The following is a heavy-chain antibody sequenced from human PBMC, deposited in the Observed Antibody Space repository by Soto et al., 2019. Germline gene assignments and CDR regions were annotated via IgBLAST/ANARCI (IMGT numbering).Heavy chain of an antibody. V-gene: IGHV1-69*01. J-gene: IGHJ6*02. CDR3: ATSVGIAPTGEDGMDV. CDR1: GGTFSIYG. D-gene: IGHD2-8*02. Sequence: QVQLVQSGAEVKKTGSSVKVCCKASGGTFSIYGFSWVRQAPGQGTEWIGGLIPILTTPNYAQKFQVRVTIVADESTTTVYMELSSLKFEYTAVYYCATSVGIAPTGEDGMDVWGQGTSVTVSS. CDR2: LIPILTTP.